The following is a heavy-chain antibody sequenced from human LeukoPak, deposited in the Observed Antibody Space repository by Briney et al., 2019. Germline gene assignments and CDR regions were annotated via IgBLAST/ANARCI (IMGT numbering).Heavy chain of an antibody. J-gene: IGHJ6*03. D-gene: IGHD2-2*02. Sequence: ASVKVSCKASGYTFTSYDINWVRQATGQGLEWMGWMNPNSGNTGYAQKFQGRVTITRNTSISTAYMELSSLRSEDTAVYYCARGHCSSTSCYIYYYYMDVWGKGTTVTVSS. CDR2: MNPNSGNT. CDR1: GYTFTSYD. CDR3: ARGHCSSTSCYIYYYYMDV. V-gene: IGHV1-8*03.